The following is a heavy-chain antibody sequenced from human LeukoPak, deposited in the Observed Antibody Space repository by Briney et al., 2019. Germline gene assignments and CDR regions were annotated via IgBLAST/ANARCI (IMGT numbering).Heavy chain of an antibody. J-gene: IGHJ5*02. D-gene: IGHD3-3*01. CDR3: VRDFWSGSSWFDP. Sequence: GGSLRLSCAASGFSFGSFEMNWVRQVPGKGLEWVSYISSSGSTIDYADSVKGRFTISRDNAKNSLYLQMNSLRAEDTAVYYCVRDFWSGSSWFDPWGQGTLVTVSS. CDR2: ISSSGSTI. CDR1: GFSFGSFE. V-gene: IGHV3-48*03.